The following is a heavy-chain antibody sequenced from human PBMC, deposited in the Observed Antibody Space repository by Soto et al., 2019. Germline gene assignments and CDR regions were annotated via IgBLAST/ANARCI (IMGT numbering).Heavy chain of an antibody. D-gene: IGHD3-10*01. Sequence: QVHLQESGPGLVKPSGTLSLTCPASGGSISPDYWWTWVPQPPGKGLEWVGEICHSESTNHNPSLKSRVTMSVDKSKNQFFLRLTSRSAADTAVYYCARAHATVLRGDLDFWGQGTLVTVSS. CDR1: GGSISPDYW. CDR2: ICHSEST. CDR3: ARAHATVLRGDLDF. V-gene: IGHV4-4*02. J-gene: IGHJ4*02.